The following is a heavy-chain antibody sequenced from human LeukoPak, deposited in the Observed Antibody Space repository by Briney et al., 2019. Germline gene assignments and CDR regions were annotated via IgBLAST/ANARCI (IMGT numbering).Heavy chain of an antibody. J-gene: IGHJ4*02. V-gene: IGHV4-31*03. D-gene: IGHD3-3*02. CDR2: IYYSGST. CDR3: ARGGDSKHLVN. CDR1: GGSIFSGGYY. Sequence: SQTLSLTCTVSGGSIFSGGYYWSWIRQHPGKGLEWIGYIYYSGSTYYNPSLKSRVTISVDTSKNQFSLNLSSVTAADTAVYYCARGGDSKHLVNWGQGTLVTVSS.